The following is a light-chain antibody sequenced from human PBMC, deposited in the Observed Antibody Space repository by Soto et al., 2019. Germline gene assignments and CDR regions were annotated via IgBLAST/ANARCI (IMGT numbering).Light chain of an antibody. V-gene: IGKV1-39*01. CDR3: QQADSSYFGT. CDR1: QNIHIY. CDR2: AAS. Sequence: DIQMTQSPSSLSASVGDRVTITCRASQNIHIYLNWYQQRPGKAPQLLIYAASTLQSGVPSRFSASGSGTEFTLTISSLQLEDLATYYCQQADSSYFGTFDQGTKVEIK. J-gene: IGKJ1*01.